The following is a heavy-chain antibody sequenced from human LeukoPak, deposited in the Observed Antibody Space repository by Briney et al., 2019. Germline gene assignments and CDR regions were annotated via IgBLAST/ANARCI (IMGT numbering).Heavy chain of an antibody. D-gene: IGHD4-17*01. J-gene: IGHJ1*01. CDR1: GFTFSSYA. CDR2: ISGSGGST. CDR3: AKDSGDSPEYFQH. Sequence: PGGSLRLSCAASGFTFSSYAMRWVRQAPGKGLEWVSAISGSGGSTYYADSVKGRFTISRDNSKNTLYLQMNSLRAEGTAVYYCAKDSGDSPEYFQHWGQGTLVTVSS. V-gene: IGHV3-23*01.